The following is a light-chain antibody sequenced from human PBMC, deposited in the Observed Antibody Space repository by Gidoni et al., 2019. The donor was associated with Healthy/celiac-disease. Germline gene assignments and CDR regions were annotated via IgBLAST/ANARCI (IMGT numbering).Light chain of an antibody. CDR1: QSISSY. Sequence: DIQMTQSPSSLSASVGDRVTITCRASQSISSYLNWYQQKPGKAPKLLNYAASSLQSGVPSRFSGSGSGTDCTLTISSLQPEDVATYYCQQSYSTPSWTFGQGTKVEIK. J-gene: IGKJ1*01. CDR2: AAS. V-gene: IGKV1-39*01. CDR3: QQSYSTPSWT.